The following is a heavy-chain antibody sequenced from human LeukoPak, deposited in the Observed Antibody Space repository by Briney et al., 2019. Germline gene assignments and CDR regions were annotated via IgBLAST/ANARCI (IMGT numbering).Heavy chain of an antibody. CDR1: GGTFSSYA. Sequence: ASVKVSCKASGGTFSSYAISWVRQAPGQGLEWMGRIIPILGIANYAQKFQGRVTITADKSTSTAYMELSSLRSEDTAVYYCARTYCSSTSCGHGGNWFDPWGQGTLVTVSS. D-gene: IGHD2-2*01. CDR3: ARTYCSSTSCGHGGNWFDP. J-gene: IGHJ5*02. V-gene: IGHV1-69*04. CDR2: IIPILGIA.